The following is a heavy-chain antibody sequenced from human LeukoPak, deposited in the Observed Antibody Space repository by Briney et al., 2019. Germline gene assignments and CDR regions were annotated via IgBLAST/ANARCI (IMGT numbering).Heavy chain of an antibody. CDR2: INHSGST. CDR3: ARGRVGVAGLAFDY. V-gene: IGHV4-34*01. D-gene: IGHD6-19*01. CDR1: GGPFSGYY. Sequence: SETLSLTCAVYGGPFSGYYWSWIRQPPGKGLEWIGEINHSGSTNYNPSLKSRVTISVDTSKNQSSLKLSSVTAADTAVYYCARGRVGVAGLAFDYWGQGTLVTVSS. J-gene: IGHJ4*02.